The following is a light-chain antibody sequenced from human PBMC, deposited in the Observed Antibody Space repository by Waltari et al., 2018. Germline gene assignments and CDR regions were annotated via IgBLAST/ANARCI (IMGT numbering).Light chain of an antibody. Sequence: QSALTQPASVSGSPGQSITISCTGSSSDVWRSNLVSWYLQHPGKAPKLIIYGVSKRPSGVSNRFSGSKSGNTASLTISGLQAEDEADYYCYSYAGGSVFGTGTKVTVL. CDR1: SSDVWRSNL. J-gene: IGLJ1*01. CDR2: GVS. V-gene: IGLV2-23*02. CDR3: YSYAGGSV.